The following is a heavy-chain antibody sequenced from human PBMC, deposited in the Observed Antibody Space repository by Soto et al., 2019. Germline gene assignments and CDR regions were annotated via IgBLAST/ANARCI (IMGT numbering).Heavy chain of an antibody. CDR1: GISFSSYW. CDR2: IKQDGGEK. D-gene: IGHD6-19*01. J-gene: IGHJ4*02. V-gene: IGHV3-7*04. CDR3: VREGWSTGRYYFDY. Sequence: PGGSLRLSCATSGISFSSYWISWVRQAPGEGLEWVANIKQDGGEKYYVDSVKGRLTISRDNAKKSLYLQMSSLRVEDTAVYYCVREGWSTGRYYFDYWGQGTLVTV.